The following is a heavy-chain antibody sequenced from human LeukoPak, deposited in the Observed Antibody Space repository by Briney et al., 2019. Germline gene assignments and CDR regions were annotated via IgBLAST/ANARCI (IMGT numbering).Heavy chain of an antibody. J-gene: IGHJ3*01. CDR3: AREDGYNVGFDV. CDR1: GFTFNSYS. D-gene: IGHD5-24*01. CDR2: ISSDSSTL. V-gene: IGHV3-48*02. Sequence: GGSLRLSCAASGFTFNSYSMNWVRQAPGKGLEWVSSISSDSSTLYYADSVKVRFTISRDNAKNSLYLQMNSLRDEDTAVYYCAREDGYNVGFDVWGQGTMVTVSS.